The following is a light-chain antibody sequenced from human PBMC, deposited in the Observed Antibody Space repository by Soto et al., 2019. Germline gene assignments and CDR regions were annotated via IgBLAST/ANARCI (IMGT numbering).Light chain of an antibody. CDR2: LRS. CDR1: QSLLHSNGYNF. CDR3: MQTLQAPWT. J-gene: IGKJ1*01. Sequence: DIVMTQSPLSLPVTPGEPASISCRSSQSLLHSNGYNFLDWYLQKPEQSPQLLIYLRSNRASGVPDRFSGSGSGTDFTLKISRVEAEDVGVYYCMQTLQAPWTFGQGTKVEIK. V-gene: IGKV2-28*01.